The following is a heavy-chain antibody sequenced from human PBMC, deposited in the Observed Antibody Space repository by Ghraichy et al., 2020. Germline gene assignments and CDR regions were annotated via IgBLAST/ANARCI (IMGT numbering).Heavy chain of an antibody. CDR1: NYSISNGYY. CDR3: ANSRAFVYYFDY. Sequence: SETLSLTCTVSNYSISNGYYWAWIRQPPGKGLEWIGSIYPSGSNYYNPSLKSRVSMSVDTSKNQFSLRLSSVTAADTAVYYCANSRAFVYYFDYWGQGTLVTVAS. CDR2: IYPSGSN. V-gene: IGHV4-38-2*02. J-gene: IGHJ4*02. D-gene: IGHD2-8*01.